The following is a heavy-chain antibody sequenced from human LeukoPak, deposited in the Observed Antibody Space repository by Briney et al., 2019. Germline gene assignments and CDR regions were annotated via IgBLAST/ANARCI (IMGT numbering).Heavy chain of an antibody. Sequence: GGSLRLSCAASGFTFSNAWMSWVRQAPGKGLEWVGRIKSKTDGGTTDYAAPVKGRFTISRDDSKNTLYLQMNSLKTEDTAVYYCTTATEYQLLEFDYWGQGTLVTVSP. V-gene: IGHV3-15*01. CDR1: GFTFSNAW. J-gene: IGHJ4*02. CDR2: IKSKTDGGTT. D-gene: IGHD2-2*01. CDR3: TTATEYQLLEFDY.